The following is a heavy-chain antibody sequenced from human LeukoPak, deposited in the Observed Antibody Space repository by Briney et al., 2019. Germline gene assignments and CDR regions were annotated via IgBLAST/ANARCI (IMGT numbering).Heavy chain of an antibody. D-gene: IGHD3-16*02. J-gene: IGHJ4*02. V-gene: IGHV3-7*01. Sequence: PGGSLRLSCEASGFTLAKHWMSWVRQAPGKGLEWVADINRGGREKVYVDSVKGRFTISRDNSKNTLYLQMNSLRAEDTAVYYCANGRLGELSFQVDWGQGTLVTVSS. CDR3: ANGRLGELSFQVD. CDR2: INRGGREK. CDR1: GFTLAKHW.